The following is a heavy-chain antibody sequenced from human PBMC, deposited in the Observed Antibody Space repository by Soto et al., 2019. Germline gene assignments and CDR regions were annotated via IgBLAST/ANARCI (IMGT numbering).Heavy chain of an antibody. CDR2: IWYDGSNK. D-gene: IGHD6-6*01. CDR1: GFTFSSYG. J-gene: IGHJ4*02. V-gene: IGHV3-33*01. Sequence: GGSLRLSCAASGFTFSSYGMHWVRQAPGKGLEWVAVIWYDGSNKYYADSVKGRFTISRDNSKNTLYLQMNSLRAEDTAVYYCARGVRYSSSPHFDFWGKGTLVTVFS. CDR3: ARGVRYSSSPHFDF.